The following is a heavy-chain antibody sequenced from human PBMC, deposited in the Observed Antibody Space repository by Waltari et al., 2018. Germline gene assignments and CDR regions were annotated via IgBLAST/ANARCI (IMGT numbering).Heavy chain of an antibody. CDR1: GFTFANYA. J-gene: IGHJ6*02. V-gene: IGHV3-23*04. CDR2: ISKSDGAT. Sequence: EVQLVESGGGLVQPGGSLRLSCAASGFTFANYAMSGVRQAPGKCLEWLSTISKSDGATYYTGTVKGRFTISRDNSQNMLYLQMNSLRDEDTAVYYCAIVIQWWFPGNMNVWGQGTTVTVSS. CDR3: AIVIQWWFPGNMNV. D-gene: IGHD2-15*01.